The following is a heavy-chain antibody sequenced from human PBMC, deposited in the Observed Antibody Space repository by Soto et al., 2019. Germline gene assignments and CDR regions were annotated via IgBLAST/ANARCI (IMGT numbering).Heavy chain of an antibody. V-gene: IGHV3-33*01. Sequence: GGSLRLSCVVSGFIFSSYGMHWVRQAPGKGLEWVGFIWNDGSNKDYVDSVKGRFTISRDNSKNTLYLHMNSLRAEDTAVYYCAREGLSGSQPEFDCWGQGTLVTVSS. CDR3: AREGLSGSQPEFDC. D-gene: IGHD1-26*01. J-gene: IGHJ4*02. CDR1: GFIFSSYG. CDR2: IWNDGSNK.